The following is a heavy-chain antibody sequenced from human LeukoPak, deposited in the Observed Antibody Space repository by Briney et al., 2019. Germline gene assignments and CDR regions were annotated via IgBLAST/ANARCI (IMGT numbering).Heavy chain of an antibody. CDR2: IRYDGSNK. V-gene: IGHV3-30*02. CDR1: GFTFSSYG. D-gene: IGHD4-17*01. CDR3: AKDDYGDSYNWFDP. Sequence: GGSLRLSCAASGFTFSSYGMHWVRQAPSKGLEWVAFIRYDGSNKYYADSVKGRFTISRDNSKNTLYLQMNSLRAEDTAVYYCAKDDYGDSYNWFDPWGQGTLVTVSS. J-gene: IGHJ5*02.